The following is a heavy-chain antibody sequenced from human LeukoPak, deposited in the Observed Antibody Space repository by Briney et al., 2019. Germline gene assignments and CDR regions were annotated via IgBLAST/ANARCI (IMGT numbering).Heavy chain of an antibody. Sequence: SETLSLTCSVSGGSISIYYWTWIRQIPGKGLEWIGYIYYTGTTNYNPLFESRATISVDTSKNQFSLKLSSVTAADTAVYYCARDGRYCSGGSCYSAAFDIWGQGTMVTVSS. CDR3: ARDGRYCSGGSCYSAAFDI. V-gene: IGHV4-59*01. CDR1: GGSISIYY. J-gene: IGHJ3*02. D-gene: IGHD2-15*01. CDR2: IYYTGTT.